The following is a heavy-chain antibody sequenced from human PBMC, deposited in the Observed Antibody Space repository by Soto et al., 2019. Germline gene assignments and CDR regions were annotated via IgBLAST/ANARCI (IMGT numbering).Heavy chain of an antibody. J-gene: IGHJ4*02. D-gene: IGHD3-10*01. CDR2: IYYSGST. CDR1: GGSISSSSYY. Sequence: PSETLSLTCTVSGGSISSSSYYWGWIRQPPGKGLEWIGSIYYSGSTYYNPSLKSRVTISVDTSKNQFSLKLSSVTAADTAVYYCARHLRFGTPNFDYWGPGTLVTVSS. CDR3: ARHLRFGTPNFDY. V-gene: IGHV4-39*01.